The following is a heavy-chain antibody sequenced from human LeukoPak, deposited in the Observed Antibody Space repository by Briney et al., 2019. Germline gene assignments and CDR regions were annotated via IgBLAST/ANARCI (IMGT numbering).Heavy chain of an antibody. CDR3: ARVGDGYNDY. Sequence: GGSLRLSCAASGFTFNTYTMNWVRQAPGRGLEWVSVIYSGGSTYYADSVKGRFTISRDNSKNTLYLQMNSLRAEDTAVYYCARVGDGYNDYWGQGTLVTVSS. V-gene: IGHV3-53*01. CDR1: GFTFNTYT. J-gene: IGHJ4*02. CDR2: IYSGGST. D-gene: IGHD5-24*01.